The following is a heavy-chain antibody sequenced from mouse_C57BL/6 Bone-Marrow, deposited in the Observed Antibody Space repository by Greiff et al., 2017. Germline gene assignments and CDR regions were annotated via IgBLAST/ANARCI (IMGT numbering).Heavy chain of an antibody. V-gene: IGHV1-64*01. Sequence: QVQLQQPGAELVKPGASVKLSCKASGYTFTSYWMHWVKQRPGQGLEWVGMIHPNSGSTNYNEKFKSKATLTVDKSSSTAYMQLSSLTSEDSAVYYCARPSLSWFAYWGQGTLVTVSA. CDR3: ARPSLSWFAY. CDR1: GYTFTSYW. J-gene: IGHJ3*01. D-gene: IGHD6-1*01. CDR2: IHPNSGST.